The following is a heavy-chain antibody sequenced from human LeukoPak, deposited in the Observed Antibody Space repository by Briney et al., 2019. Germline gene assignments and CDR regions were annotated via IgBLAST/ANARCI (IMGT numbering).Heavy chain of an antibody. CDR3: AREITAMETSWFDP. J-gene: IGHJ5*02. CDR1: GGTFSSYA. Sequence: ASVKVSCKASGGTFSSYAIAWVRQAPGQGLEWMGWISAYNGNTKYAQNLQGRVTMTTDISTSTAYMELRSLRSDDTAVYYCAREITAMETSWFDPWGQGTLVTVSS. CDR2: ISAYNGNT. D-gene: IGHD5-18*01. V-gene: IGHV1-18*01.